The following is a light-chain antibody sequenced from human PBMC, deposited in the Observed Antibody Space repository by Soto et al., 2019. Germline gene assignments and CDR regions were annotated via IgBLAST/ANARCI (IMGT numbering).Light chain of an antibody. CDR1: SSDVGGYNY. V-gene: IGLV2-8*01. J-gene: IGLJ1*01. Sequence: QSVLTQPPSASGSPGQSVTISCTGTSSDVGGYNYVSWYQQHPGKAPKLMIYEVTKRPSGVPDRFSGSKSGNTASLTVSGLQAEDEADYYCRSYAGSNKRVFGTGTKVTVL. CDR3: RSYAGSNKRV. CDR2: EVT.